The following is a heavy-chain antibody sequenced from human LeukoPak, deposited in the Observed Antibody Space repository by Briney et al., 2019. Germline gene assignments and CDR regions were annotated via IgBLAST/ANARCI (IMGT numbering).Heavy chain of an antibody. Sequence: SVKVSCKASGGTFSSYAISWVRQAPGQGLEWMGRIIPIFGTANYAQKFQGRVTITTDEFTSTAYMELSSLRSEDTAVYYCARDHLSLQYFDYWGQGTLVTVSS. J-gene: IGHJ4*02. D-gene: IGHD4-11*01. V-gene: IGHV1-69*05. CDR1: GGTFSSYA. CDR3: ARDHLSLQYFDY. CDR2: IIPIFGTA.